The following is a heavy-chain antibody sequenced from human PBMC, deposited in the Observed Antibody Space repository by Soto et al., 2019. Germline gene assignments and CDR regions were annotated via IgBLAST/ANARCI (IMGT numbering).Heavy chain of an antibody. CDR2: INPMFIEP. V-gene: IGHV1-69*01. Sequence: QMRLVQSGAEVKKPGSSVKVSCKASGDTFSNFAFSWVRRAPGQGLEWMGGINPMFIEPDHAQKFRDRITIVADESTSTVYLELRRLRSDGTGVYFCSRDHHSTGWRSHAFSGMDVWGQGTTVTVTS. J-gene: IGHJ6*02. CDR1: GDTFSNFA. CDR3: SRDHHSTGWRSHAFSGMDV. D-gene: IGHD6-19*01.